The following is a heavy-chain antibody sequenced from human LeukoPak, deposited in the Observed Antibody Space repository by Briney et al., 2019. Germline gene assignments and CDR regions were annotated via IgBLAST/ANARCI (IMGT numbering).Heavy chain of an antibody. J-gene: IGHJ4*02. V-gene: IGHV3-15*01. D-gene: IGHD1-26*01. CDR3: TTEVGASSSTDY. CDR1: GFTFSNAW. Sequence: PGGSLRLSCAASGFTFSNAWMSWVRQAPGKGLEWVGRIKSKTDGGTTDYAAPVKGRFTISRDDSKNTLYLQMNSLKTEYTAVYYCTTEVGASSSTDYWGQGTLVTVSS. CDR2: IKSKTDGGTT.